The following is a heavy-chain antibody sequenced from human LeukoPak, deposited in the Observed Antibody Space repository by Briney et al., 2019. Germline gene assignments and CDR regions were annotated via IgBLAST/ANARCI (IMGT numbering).Heavy chain of an antibody. J-gene: IGHJ6*02. CDR3: AKDMTTVTTVGMDV. Sequence: GGSLGLSCAASGFTFDDYAMHWVRQAPGKGLEWVSGISWNSGSIGYADSVKGRFTISRDNAKNSLYLQMNSLRAEDTALYYCAKDMTTVTTVGMDVWGQGTTVTVSS. CDR1: GFTFDDYA. V-gene: IGHV3-9*01. D-gene: IGHD4-17*01. CDR2: ISWNSGSI.